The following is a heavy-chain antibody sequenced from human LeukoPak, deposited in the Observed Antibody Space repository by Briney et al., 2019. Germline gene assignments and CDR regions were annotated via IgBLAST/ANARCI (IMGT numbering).Heavy chain of an antibody. CDR1: GFTFSSYW. V-gene: IGHV3-7*01. CDR3: ARGEGGSYSHDY. Sequence: PGGSLRLSCAASGFTFSSYWMSWVRQAPGKGLEWVASIKEDGSDKYYVGSVKGRFTISRDNAKNSLYLQMNSLRAEDTAVYYCARGEGGSYSHDYWGQGTLVTVSS. D-gene: IGHD1-26*01. J-gene: IGHJ4*02. CDR2: IKEDGSDK.